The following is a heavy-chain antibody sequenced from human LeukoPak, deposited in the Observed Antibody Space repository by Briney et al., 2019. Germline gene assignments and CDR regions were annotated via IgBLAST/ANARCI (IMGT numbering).Heavy chain of an antibody. Sequence: GGSLRLSCAASGFTFSSYWMSWVRQAPGKGLEWVANIKQDGSEKYYVDSVKGRFTISRDNAKNSLYLQMNSLRAEDTAVYYCARDHNLRDGYKPFDCWGQGTLVTVSS. CDR2: IKQDGSEK. CDR1: GFTFSSYW. CDR3: ARDHNLRDGYKPFDC. V-gene: IGHV3-7*01. D-gene: IGHD5-24*01. J-gene: IGHJ4*02.